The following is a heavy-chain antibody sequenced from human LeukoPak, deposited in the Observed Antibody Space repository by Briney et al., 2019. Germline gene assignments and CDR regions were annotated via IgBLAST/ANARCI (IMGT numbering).Heavy chain of an antibody. CDR3: ARDEDSIFDY. D-gene: IGHD3-22*01. Sequence: KPSETLSLTCAVSGYSISSYYWSWIRQPAGKGLEWIGRVYTSGSTNYNPSLKSRVTMSVDTSKNQFSLKLISVTAADTAVYYCARDEDSIFDYWGQGTLVTVSS. CDR1: GYSISSYY. J-gene: IGHJ4*02. V-gene: IGHV4-4*07. CDR2: VYTSGST.